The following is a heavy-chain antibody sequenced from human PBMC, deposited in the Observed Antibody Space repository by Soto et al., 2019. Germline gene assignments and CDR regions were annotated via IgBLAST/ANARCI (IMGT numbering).Heavy chain of an antibody. CDR1: GFTFSSYW. Sequence: EVQLVESGGGLVQPGGSLRLSCAASGFTFSSYWMHWVRQAPGKGLVWVSSISTDASSTSYADPVKGRFTISRDNAKNTLYLQTNSVRAEDTAVDYCARLPNKSPQNWGQGTLVIVSP. J-gene: IGHJ1*01. CDR2: ISTDASST. V-gene: IGHV3-74*01. CDR3: ARLPNKSPQN.